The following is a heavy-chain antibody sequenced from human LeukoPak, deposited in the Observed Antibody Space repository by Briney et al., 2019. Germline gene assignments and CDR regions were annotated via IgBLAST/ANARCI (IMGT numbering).Heavy chain of an antibody. D-gene: IGHD2-2*02. V-gene: IGHV3-73*01. Sequence: GGSLRLSCAASGFTFSGFDVYWVRQASGEGLECVGRIRSKANSYATGYGESVKGRFTISRDDSKNTAYLQMNSLKTEDTGVYFCAGSGIPPNYYYRGMDVWGQGTTVTVSS. CDR3: AGSGIPPNYYYRGMDV. J-gene: IGHJ6*02. CDR2: IRSKANSYAT. CDR1: GFTFSGFD.